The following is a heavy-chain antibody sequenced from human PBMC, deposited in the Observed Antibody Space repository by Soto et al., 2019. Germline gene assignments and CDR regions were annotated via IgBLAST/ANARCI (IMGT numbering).Heavy chain of an antibody. J-gene: IGHJ4*02. D-gene: IGHD3-22*01. CDR1: GFTFSSYG. CDR3: ARDPDLSGYYSYFDY. Sequence: SLRLSCEASGFTFSSYGMHWVRQAPGKGLEWVAVISYDGSNKYYADSVKGRFTISRDNSKNTLYLQMNSLRVEDTAVYYCARDPDLSGYYSYFDYWGQGTLVTVSS. V-gene: IGHV3-30*03. CDR2: ISYDGSNK.